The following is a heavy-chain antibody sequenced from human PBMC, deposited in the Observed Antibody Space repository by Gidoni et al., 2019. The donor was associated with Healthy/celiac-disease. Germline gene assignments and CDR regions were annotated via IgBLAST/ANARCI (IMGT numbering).Heavy chain of an antibody. J-gene: IGHJ6*02. CDR3: ARGHLEWLFKSRDYYGMDV. D-gene: IGHD3-3*01. Sequence: EVQLVESVGGLVKPGGSLRLSCAASGFTFSSYSLNWVRQAPGKGLEWVSSISSSSSYIYYADSVKGRFTISRDNAKNSLYLQMNSLRAEDTAVYYCARGHLEWLFKSRDYYGMDVWGQGTTVTVSS. CDR1: GFTFSSYS. V-gene: IGHV3-21*01. CDR2: ISSSSSYI.